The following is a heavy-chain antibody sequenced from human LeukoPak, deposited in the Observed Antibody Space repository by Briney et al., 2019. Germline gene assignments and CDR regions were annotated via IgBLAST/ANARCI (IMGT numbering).Heavy chain of an antibody. CDR3: ARISELMTTVTYFDY. Sequence: SETLSLTCAVYGGAFSGYYWSWIRQPPGKGLELIGEINHSGSTNYNPSLKSRVTISVDTSKNQFSLKLSSVTAADTAVYYCARISELMTTVTYFDYWGQGTLVTVSS. J-gene: IGHJ4*02. D-gene: IGHD4-17*01. CDR1: GGAFSGYY. V-gene: IGHV4-34*01. CDR2: INHSGST.